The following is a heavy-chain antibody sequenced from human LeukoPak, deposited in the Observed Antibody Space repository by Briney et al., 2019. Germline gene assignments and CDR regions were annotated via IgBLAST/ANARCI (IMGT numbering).Heavy chain of an antibody. CDR3: ARRIFQGSSGWYLFDY. D-gene: IGHD6-19*01. J-gene: IGHJ4*02. Sequence: GGSLRLSCAASGFTFNTYAMHWVRQAAGMGLEWVAVISSAGSNKYYADPVKGRFTISRDNSENTLYLQMNSLRAEDTAVYYCARRIFQGSSGWYLFDYWGQGTLVTVSS. CDR1: GFTFNTYA. CDR2: ISSAGSNK. V-gene: IGHV3-30-3*01.